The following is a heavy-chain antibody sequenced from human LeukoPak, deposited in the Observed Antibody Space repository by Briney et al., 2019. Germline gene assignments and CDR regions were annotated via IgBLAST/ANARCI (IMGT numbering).Heavy chain of an antibody. CDR3: ARKGTGDRQGGWFDP. CDR1: GGSLPSSSHY. Sequence: SETLSLTCTVSGGSLPSSSHYWDWTRQAPGKGLEWIGTVHYAGATSYNPSLKTRVTISVDTSNNQFSLRLTSVTVADTAVYYWARKGTGDRQGGWFDPWGQGTLVTVSS. D-gene: IGHD3-10*01. J-gene: IGHJ5*02. V-gene: IGHV4-39*01. CDR2: VHYAGAT.